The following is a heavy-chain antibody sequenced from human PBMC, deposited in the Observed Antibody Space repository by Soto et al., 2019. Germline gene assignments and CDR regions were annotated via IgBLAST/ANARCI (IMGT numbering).Heavy chain of an antibody. D-gene: IGHD5-18*01. CDR1: GFSLTTTDVG. Sequence: QITLKESGPTLVKPTQTLTLTCTFSGFSLTTTDVGVGWIRQPPGKALEWLALIYWNDNKRYSPSLNHRLAISRDTSKSQVVLRMTNMDPADTGTYYCGYSRFREDGYNFGGQGTLDTVSS. V-gene: IGHV2-5*01. J-gene: IGHJ4*02. CDR3: GYSRFREDGYNF. CDR2: IYWNDNK.